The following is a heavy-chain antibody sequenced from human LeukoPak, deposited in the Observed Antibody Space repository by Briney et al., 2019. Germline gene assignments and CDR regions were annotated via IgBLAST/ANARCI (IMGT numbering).Heavy chain of an antibody. D-gene: IGHD6-13*01. CDR1: GYSISSGYY. J-gene: IGHJ6*03. CDR2: IYHSGST. Sequence: PSETLSLTCTVSGYSISSGYYWGWIRQPPGKGLEWIGSIYHSGSTYYNPSLKSRVTISVDTSKNQFSLKLSSVTAADTAVYYCARKYSSSWYYYYYMDVWGKGTTVTVSS. CDR3: ARKYSSSWYYYYYMDV. V-gene: IGHV4-38-2*02.